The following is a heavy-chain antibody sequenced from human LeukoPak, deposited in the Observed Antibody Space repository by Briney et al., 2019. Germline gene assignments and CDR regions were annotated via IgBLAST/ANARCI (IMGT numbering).Heavy chain of an antibody. CDR2: IYYSGST. CDR1: XGSISSYY. V-gene: IGHV4-59*01. D-gene: IGHD3-10*01. CDR3: ARDRPTLWFGEGNWFDP. Sequence: SETLSLTCTXSXGSISSYYWSWIRQPPGKGLEWIGYIYYSGSTNYNPSLKSRVTISVDTSKNQFSLKLSSVTAADTAVYYCARDRPTLWFGEGNWFDPWGQGTLVTVSS. J-gene: IGHJ5*02.